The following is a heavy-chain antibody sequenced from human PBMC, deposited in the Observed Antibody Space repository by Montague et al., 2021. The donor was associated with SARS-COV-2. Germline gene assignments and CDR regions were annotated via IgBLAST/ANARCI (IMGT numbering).Heavy chain of an antibody. CDR1: GDSDASDPAT. CDR2: SCYRSQWHT. Sequence: CAISGDSDASDPATWSWNRQSPSRGLAWLGRSCYRSQWHTDSAASVRSRISFSGDISKNQFSLHLNSVTPEDTAIYYCARDGDYGGTWYSFLQNWGQGTLVIVSS. D-gene: IGHD4-17*01. CDR3: ARDGDYGGTWYSFLQN. J-gene: IGHJ1*01. V-gene: IGHV6-1*01.